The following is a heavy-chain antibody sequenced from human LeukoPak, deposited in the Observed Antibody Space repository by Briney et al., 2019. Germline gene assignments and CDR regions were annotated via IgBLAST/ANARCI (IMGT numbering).Heavy chain of an antibody. Sequence: PGGSLRLSCAASGFTFSSYWMHWVRQAPGEGLVWVARITSDGSSTSHADSVKGRFTISRDNAENTLYLQMNSLRAEDTAVYYCARDYAVGESFDIWGQGTLVTVSS. J-gene: IGHJ3*02. V-gene: IGHV3-74*01. CDR3: ARDYAVGESFDI. CDR1: GFTFSSYW. CDR2: ITSDGSST. D-gene: IGHD3-16*01.